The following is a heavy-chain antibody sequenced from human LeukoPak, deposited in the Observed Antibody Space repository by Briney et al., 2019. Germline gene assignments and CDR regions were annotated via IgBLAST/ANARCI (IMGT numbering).Heavy chain of an antibody. CDR1: GYTFTSYG. D-gene: IGHD6-13*01. CDR2: ISAYNGNT. J-gene: IGHJ4*02. V-gene: IGHV1-18*01. CDR3: ARGAIAAAAPYYFDY. Sequence: ASVKVSCKASGYTFTSYGISWVRQAPGQGLEWMGWISAYNGNTNYAQKLQGRVTMTTDTSTSTAYMGLRSLRSDDTAVYYCARGAIAAAAPYYFDYWGQGTLVTVSS.